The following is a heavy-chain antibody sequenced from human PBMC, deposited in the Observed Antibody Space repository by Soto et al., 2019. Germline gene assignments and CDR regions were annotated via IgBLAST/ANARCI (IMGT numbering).Heavy chain of an antibody. CDR3: ARGSGSGWYMYYFDY. D-gene: IGHD6-13*01. Sequence: PSETLSLTCTVSGGSISSYYWSWIRQPAGKGLEWIGRIYTSGSTNYNPSLKSRVTMSVDTSKNQFSLKLSSVTAADTAVYYCARGSGSGWYMYYFDYWGQGTLVTVPQ. CDR1: GGSISSYY. V-gene: IGHV4-4*07. CDR2: IYTSGST. J-gene: IGHJ4*02.